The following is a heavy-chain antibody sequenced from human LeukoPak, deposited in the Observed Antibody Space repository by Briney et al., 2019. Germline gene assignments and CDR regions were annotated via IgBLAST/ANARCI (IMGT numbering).Heavy chain of an antibody. CDR1: GYTFTSYG. V-gene: IGHV1-18*01. CDR3: ARFLGSSWYHGMDV. CDR2: ISAYNGNT. J-gene: IGHJ6*02. D-gene: IGHD6-13*01. Sequence: ASVKVSCKASGYTFTSYGISWVRQAPGQGLEWMGWISAYNGNTNYVQKLHGRVTMTTDTSTSTAYMELRSLRSDDTAVYYCARFLGSSWYHGMDVWGQGTTVTVSS.